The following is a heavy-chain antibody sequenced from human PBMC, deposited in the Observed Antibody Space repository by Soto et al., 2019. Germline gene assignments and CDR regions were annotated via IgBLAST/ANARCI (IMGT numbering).Heavy chain of an antibody. D-gene: IGHD1-26*01. CDR1: GGTFSSYA. Sequence: GASVKVSCKASGGTFSSYAISWVRQAPGQGLEWMGGIIPIFGTANYAQKFQGRVTITADESTSTAYMELSSLRSEDTAVYYCARAYDSGSYYYYGMDVWGQGTTVTVSS. J-gene: IGHJ6*02. CDR3: ARAYDSGSYYYYGMDV. CDR2: IIPIFGTA. V-gene: IGHV1-69*13.